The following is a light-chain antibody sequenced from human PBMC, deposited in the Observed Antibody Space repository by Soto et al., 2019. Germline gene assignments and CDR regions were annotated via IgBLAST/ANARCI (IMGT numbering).Light chain of an antibody. J-gene: IGKJ1*01. CDR3: QHYNTYWT. CDR1: QSISSW. CDR2: DAS. Sequence: DIQMTQSPSTLSASVGERVTITCRASQSISSWLAWYQQKPGKAPKVLIYDASSLESGVPSRFSGSGSGTEFTPTISSLQPDDFATYYCQHYNTYWTFGQGTKVEIK. V-gene: IGKV1-5*01.